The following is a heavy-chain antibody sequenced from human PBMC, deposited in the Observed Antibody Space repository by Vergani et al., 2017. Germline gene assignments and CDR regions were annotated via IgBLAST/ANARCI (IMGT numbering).Heavy chain of an antibody. Sequence: QVQLVESGGGVVQPGNSLRLSCAASEFIFSSYCMNWVRQAPGKGLEWVAVISYDGSKKYYAESVKGRFTISRDNSKNTLYLQMNSLRAEDTAVYYCANYDSRKAAIDYWGQGTLVTVSS. V-gene: IGHV3-30-3*01. J-gene: IGHJ4*02. CDR2: ISYDGSKK. CDR3: ANYDSRKAAIDY. CDR1: EFIFSSYC. D-gene: IGHD3-22*01.